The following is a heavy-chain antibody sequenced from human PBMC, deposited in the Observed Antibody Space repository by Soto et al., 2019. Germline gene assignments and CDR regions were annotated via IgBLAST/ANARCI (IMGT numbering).Heavy chain of an antibody. CDR1: GGSISSGGYS. CDR3: ARTTAVPNTLRSRYFFDY. Sequence: SETLSLTCAVSGGSISSGGYSWSWIRQPPGKRLEWIGYVYYSGTTNYNPSLKSRVTISLDLSKNQFSLRLSSVTTANTALYYCARTTAVPNTLRSRYFFDYWGQGTLVTVSS. D-gene: IGHD4-17*01. J-gene: IGHJ4*02. CDR2: VYYSGTT. V-gene: IGHV4-61*08.